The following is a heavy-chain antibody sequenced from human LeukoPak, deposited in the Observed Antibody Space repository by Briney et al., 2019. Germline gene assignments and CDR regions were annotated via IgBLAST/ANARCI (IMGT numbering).Heavy chain of an antibody. Sequence: GGSLRLSCAASGFTFSSYAMNWVRQAPGKGLEWVSAIRGSGGSTYYADSVKGRVTISRDKSKNTLYLQVNSLRAEDTAVYYCAVGGFGNALDYWGQGTLVTVSS. J-gene: IGHJ4*02. CDR1: GFTFSSYA. CDR3: AVGGFGNALDY. CDR2: IRGSGGST. D-gene: IGHD3-10*01. V-gene: IGHV3-23*01.